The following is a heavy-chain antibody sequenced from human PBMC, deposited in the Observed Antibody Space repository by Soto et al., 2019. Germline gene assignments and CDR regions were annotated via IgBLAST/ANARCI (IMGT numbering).Heavy chain of an antibody. D-gene: IGHD4-17*01. CDR3: ARAHYGDYGYGMDV. J-gene: IGHJ6*02. CDR1: GGSISSGGYS. Sequence: QLQLQESGSGLVKPSQTLSLTCAVSGGSISSGGYSWSWIRQPPGKGLEWIGYIYHSGYTYCNPSLKSRDTMSVDRSKNQFSLKLGSVTAADTAVYYCARAHYGDYGYGMDVWGQGTTVTVSS. CDR2: IYHSGYT. V-gene: IGHV4-30-2*01.